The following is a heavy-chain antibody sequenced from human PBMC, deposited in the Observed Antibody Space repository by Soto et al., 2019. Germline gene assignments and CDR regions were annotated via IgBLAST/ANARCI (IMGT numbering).Heavy chain of an antibody. CDR1: GFSLSTNGVG. D-gene: IGHD2-2*01. CDR3: AHRGDFCFSAGCPYDFDY. Sequence: QITLKESGPTLVKPTQTLTLTCTFSGFSLSTNGVGVGWIRQPPGKALEWLALIYWDDEKRYSPSLKSRLTITKDTSKNQVVLTMTSMDPVDTATYYCAHRGDFCFSAGCPYDFDYWGQGTLVTVSS. V-gene: IGHV2-5*02. J-gene: IGHJ4*02. CDR2: IYWDDEK.